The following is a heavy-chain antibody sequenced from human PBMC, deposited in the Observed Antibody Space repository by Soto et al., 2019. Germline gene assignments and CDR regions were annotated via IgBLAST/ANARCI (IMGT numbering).Heavy chain of an antibody. Sequence: QVQLLESGPGLVKPSGTLSLTCAVSGGSISSSNWWSWVRQPPGKGLEWIGEIYHSGSTNYNPSLKSRVTISVDKSKNQFSLKLSSVTAADTAVYYCARVHRGYDYVWGSYRYFDYWGQGTLVTVSS. D-gene: IGHD3-16*02. CDR2: IYHSGST. V-gene: IGHV4-4*02. CDR1: GGSISSSNW. J-gene: IGHJ4*02. CDR3: ARVHRGYDYVWGSYRYFDY.